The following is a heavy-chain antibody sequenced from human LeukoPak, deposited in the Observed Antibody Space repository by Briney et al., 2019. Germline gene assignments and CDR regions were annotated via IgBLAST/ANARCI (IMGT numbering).Heavy chain of an antibody. CDR2: IWYDGSNK. V-gene: IGHV3-33*01. CDR3: ARDIAAAGSRYYYYGMDV. D-gene: IGHD6-13*01. J-gene: IGHJ6*02. CDR1: GFTFSSYG. Sequence: GGSLRLSCAADGFTFSSYGMHWVRQAPGKGLGWVAVIWYDGSNKYYADSVKGRFTISRDNSKNTLYLQMNSLRAEDTAAYYCARDIAAAGSRYYYYGMDVWGQGTTVTVSS.